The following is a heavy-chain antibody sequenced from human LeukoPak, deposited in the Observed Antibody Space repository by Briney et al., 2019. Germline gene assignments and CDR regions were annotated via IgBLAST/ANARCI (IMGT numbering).Heavy chain of an antibody. CDR1: GFTVSNNY. J-gene: IGHJ5*02. V-gene: IGHV3-66*01. CDR2: IYSGGST. Sequence: GGSLRLSCAASGFTVSNNYMSWVRQAPGKGLEWVSVIYSGGSTYYADSVKGRFTISRDNSKNTLYLQMNSLRAEDTAVYYCARDLGYCSGGSCYRPWFDPWGQGTLVTVSS. D-gene: IGHD2-15*01. CDR3: ARDLGYCSGGSCYRPWFDP.